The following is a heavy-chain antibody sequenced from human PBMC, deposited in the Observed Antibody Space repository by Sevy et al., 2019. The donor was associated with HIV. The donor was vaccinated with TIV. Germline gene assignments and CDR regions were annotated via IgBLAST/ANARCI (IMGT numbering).Heavy chain of an antibody. V-gene: IGHV3-30-3*01. CDR1: GFSVSTHA. CDR3: TRDAGYSTGWYPSDY. Sequence: GGSLRLSCAASGFSVSTHAMHWVRQAPGKGLERVALISYDGSSKYYADSVKGRLTISRDNSKNTLYLQMSSLRPDDTAVYYCTRDAGYSTGWYPSDYWGQGTLVTVSS. D-gene: IGHD6-19*01. CDR2: ISYDGSSK. J-gene: IGHJ4*02.